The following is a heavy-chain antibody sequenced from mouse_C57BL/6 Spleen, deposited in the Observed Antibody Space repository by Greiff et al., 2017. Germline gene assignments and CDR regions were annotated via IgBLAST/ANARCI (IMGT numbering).Heavy chain of an antibody. CDR1: GYTFSSYW. V-gene: IGHV1-53*01. J-gene: IGHJ3*01. Sequence: QVQLQQPGTELVKPGASVKLSCKASGYTFSSYWMHWVKQRPGQGLEWIGNINPSNGGTNYNEKFKSKATLTVDKSSSTAYMQLSSRTSSDSAVYDCARDYDYDVPFAYWGQGTLVTVSA. CDR3: ARDYDYDVPFAY. CDR2: INPSNGGT. D-gene: IGHD2-4*01.